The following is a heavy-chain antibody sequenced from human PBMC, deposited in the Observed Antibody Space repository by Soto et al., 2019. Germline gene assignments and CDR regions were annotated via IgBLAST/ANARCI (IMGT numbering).Heavy chain of an antibody. CDR2: ISSDGSST. V-gene: IGHV3-74*01. CDR3: ARAPKGYGMDV. J-gene: IGHJ6*04. CDR1: GFTFNIYW. Sequence: PGWSLRLSCAASGFTFNIYWMHWVRQAPGKGLVWVSLISSDGSSTTYADSVKHPFPISRYNAKNTLYLQMNSLRVEETALYYCARAPKGYGMDVWAKGTTVTVSS.